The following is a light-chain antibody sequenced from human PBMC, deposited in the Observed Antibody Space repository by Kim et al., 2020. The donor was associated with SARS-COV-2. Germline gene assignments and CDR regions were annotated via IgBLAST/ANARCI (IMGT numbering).Light chain of an antibody. CDR3: SSFTGTNNYV. V-gene: IGLV2-8*01. Sequence: QSLAVSCTGSSSDFGGHQYVSWYQQYPGNAPKLLIYEITKRPSGVPDRFSGSKSGDTASLTVSGLQAEDEADYYCSSFTGTNNYVFGSGTKVTVL. J-gene: IGLJ6*01. CDR1: SSDFGGHQY. CDR2: EIT.